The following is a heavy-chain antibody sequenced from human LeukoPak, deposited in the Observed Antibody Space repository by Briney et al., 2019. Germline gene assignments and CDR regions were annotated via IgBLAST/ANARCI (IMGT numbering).Heavy chain of an antibody. Sequence: GTSVKVSCKASGGSLRRYAFAWVRQAPGQGLEWMGGIMPVLDTGSYAQGFKGRVTITADRSTSTAYMELRSLRPEDTALYYCAARDNGNDLLLYHGMDVWGNGTTITVFS. CDR2: IMPVLDTG. D-gene: IGHD1-1*01. CDR1: GGSLRRYA. J-gene: IGHJ6*04. CDR3: AARDNGNDLLLYHGMDV. V-gene: IGHV1-69*06.